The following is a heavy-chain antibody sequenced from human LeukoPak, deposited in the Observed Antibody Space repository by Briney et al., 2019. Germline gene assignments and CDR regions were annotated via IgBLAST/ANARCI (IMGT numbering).Heavy chain of an antibody. CDR2: ISAYNGNT. V-gene: IGHV1-18*01. CDR1: GYTFTSYG. Sequence: ASVTVSCTASGYTFTSYGISWVRQAPGQGLEWMGWISAYNGNTNYAQKLQGRVTMTTDTSTSTAYMELRSLRSDDTAVYYCARLLTTVVTHYYYYGMDVWGQGTTVTVSS. D-gene: IGHD4-23*01. CDR3: ARLLTTVVTHYYYYGMDV. J-gene: IGHJ6*02.